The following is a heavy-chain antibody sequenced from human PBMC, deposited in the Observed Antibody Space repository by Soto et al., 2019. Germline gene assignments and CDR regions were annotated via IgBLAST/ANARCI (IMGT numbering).Heavy chain of an antibody. CDR2: MNPNSGNT. CDR3: ARAQYYYGL. CDR1: GYTFGTND. D-gene: IGHD3-16*01. Sequence: QVQLVQSGAEVKKAGASVKVSCKASGYTFGTNDINWVRQATGQGFEWMGWMNPNSGNTAYARQFQGRVTMTRDTSISTAYMELNSLTSEDTAVYYCARAQYYYGLWGQGTLVTVSS. J-gene: IGHJ4*02. V-gene: IGHV1-8*01.